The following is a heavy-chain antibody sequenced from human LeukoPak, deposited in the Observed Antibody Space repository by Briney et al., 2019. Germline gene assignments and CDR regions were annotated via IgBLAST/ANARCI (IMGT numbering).Heavy chain of an antibody. D-gene: IGHD3-10*01. Sequence: GGSLRLSCAASGFIFSSYGMHWVRQAPGKGLEWVAVIWYDGSNEYHADSVKGRFTISRDNSNNTLFLQMNRLRIEDTAVYYCARVGMVRGVIKYGMDVWGQGTTVTVSS. CDR3: ARVGMVRGVIKYGMDV. J-gene: IGHJ6*02. CDR2: IWYDGSNE. CDR1: GFIFSSYG. V-gene: IGHV3-33*03.